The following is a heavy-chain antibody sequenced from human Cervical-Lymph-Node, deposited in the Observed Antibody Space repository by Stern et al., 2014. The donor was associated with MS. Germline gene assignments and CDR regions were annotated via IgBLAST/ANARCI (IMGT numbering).Heavy chain of an antibody. J-gene: IGHJ4*02. CDR3: ARDGYGVYVFYFDY. Sequence: EVQLVQSGGGLVQPGGSLRLSCAASGFPFSAHGMSWVRQAPGKGLEWVSGISRSGDRTYYADSVKGRFTISRDNAKNTLYLQMNSLRADDTAVYYCARDGYGVYVFYFDYWGQGSLVTVSS. D-gene: IGHD4-17*01. V-gene: IGHV3-23*04. CDR1: GFPFSAHG. CDR2: ISRSGDRT.